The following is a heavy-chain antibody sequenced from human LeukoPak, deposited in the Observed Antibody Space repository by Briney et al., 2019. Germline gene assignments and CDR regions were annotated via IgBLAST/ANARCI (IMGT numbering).Heavy chain of an antibody. CDR2: IYHSGST. Sequence: SQTLSLTCTVSGGSICSGGYYWSWIRQHPGKGLECIGYIYHSGSTYYNPSLESRLTMSVDTSKNQFSLKLSSVTAADTAVYYCARDRGGPGSHAFDIWGQGTMVTVSS. CDR1: GGSICSGGYY. J-gene: IGHJ3*02. D-gene: IGHD3-10*01. V-gene: IGHV4-31*03. CDR3: ARDRGGPGSHAFDI.